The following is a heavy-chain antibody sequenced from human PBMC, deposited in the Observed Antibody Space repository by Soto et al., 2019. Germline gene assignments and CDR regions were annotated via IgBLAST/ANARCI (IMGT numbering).Heavy chain of an antibody. CDR3: AKEPWSSGYYYDY. CDR2: ILGDGVST. CDR1: GFTFDTYA. Sequence: GGSLRLSCVASGFTFDTYAINWVRQAPGKGLEWVSGILGDGVSTYYAASVKGRFTISRDNSKNTLYLQMNSLRAEDTAVYYCAKEPWSSGYYYDYWGQGTLVTVSS. J-gene: IGHJ4*02. D-gene: IGHD3-22*01. V-gene: IGHV3-23*01.